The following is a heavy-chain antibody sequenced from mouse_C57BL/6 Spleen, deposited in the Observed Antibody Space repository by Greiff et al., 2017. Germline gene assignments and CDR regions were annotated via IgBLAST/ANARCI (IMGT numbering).Heavy chain of an antibody. D-gene: IGHD1-1*01. V-gene: IGHV7-3*01. CDR2: IRNKANGYTT. Sequence: EVHLVESGGGLVQPGGSLSLSCAASGFTFTDYYMSWVRQPPGKALEWLGFIRNKANGYTTEYSASVKGRFTISRDNSQSILYLQMNALRAEDSATYYGARLLLRPYYFDYWGQGTTLTVSS. CDR3: ARLLLRPYYFDY. CDR1: GFTFTDYY. J-gene: IGHJ2*01.